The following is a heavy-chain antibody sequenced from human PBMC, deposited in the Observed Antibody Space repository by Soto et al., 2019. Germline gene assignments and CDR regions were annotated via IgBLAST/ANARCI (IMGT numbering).Heavy chain of an antibody. Sequence: SVKVACKASGGTFSSYAISWVRQAPGQGLEWMGGIIPIFGTANYAQKFQGRVTITADESTSTAYMELSSLRSEDTAVYYCARAGPQPTGWFDPWGQGTLVTVSS. CDR3: ARAGPQPTGWFDP. CDR1: GGTFSSYA. D-gene: IGHD3-10*01. V-gene: IGHV1-69*13. J-gene: IGHJ5*02. CDR2: IIPIFGTA.